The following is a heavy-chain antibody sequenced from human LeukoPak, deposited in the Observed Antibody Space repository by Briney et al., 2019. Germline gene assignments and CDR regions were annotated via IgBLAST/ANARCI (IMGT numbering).Heavy chain of an antibody. V-gene: IGHV3-33*01. CDR3: ARDPRNWPALDY. CDR2: IWYDGRRK. Sequence: PGGSLRLSCAASGFTFSSYGIHWVRQAPGKGLEWVSVIWYDGRRKYYADSVKGRFTISRDNSKNTVYLQMNSLRAEDTAVYYCARDPRNWPALDYWGQGTLVTVSS. D-gene: IGHD1-14*01. J-gene: IGHJ4*02. CDR1: GFTFSSYG.